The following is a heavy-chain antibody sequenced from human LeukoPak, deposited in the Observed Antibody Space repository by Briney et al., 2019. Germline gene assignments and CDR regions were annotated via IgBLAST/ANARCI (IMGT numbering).Heavy chain of an antibody. CDR2: ISGSGVST. J-gene: IGHJ4*02. CDR3: AKRHYDFWSGYQNQMYYFDY. Sequence: GGSLRLSCAASGFTFSSYAMSWVRQAPGKGLDWVSAISGSGVSTYYADSVKGRFTISRDNSKNTLYLQMNSLRAEDTAVYYCAKRHYDFWSGYQNQMYYFDYWGQGTLVTVSS. CDR1: GFTFSSYA. V-gene: IGHV3-23*01. D-gene: IGHD3-3*01.